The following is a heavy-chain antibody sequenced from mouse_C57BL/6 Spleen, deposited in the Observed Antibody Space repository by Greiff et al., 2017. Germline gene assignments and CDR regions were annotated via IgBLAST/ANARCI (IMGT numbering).Heavy chain of an antibody. CDR1: GYTFTSYW. Sequence: QVQLQQSGAELVMPGASVKLSCKASGYTFTSYWMHWVKQRPGQGLEWIGEIDPSDSYTNYNQKFKGKSTLTVDKSSSTAYMQLSSLTSEDSAVYYCARSGTGTWYFDVWGTGTTVTVSS. CDR2: IDPSDSYT. V-gene: IGHV1-69*01. J-gene: IGHJ1*03. CDR3: ARSGTGTWYFDV. D-gene: IGHD4-1*01.